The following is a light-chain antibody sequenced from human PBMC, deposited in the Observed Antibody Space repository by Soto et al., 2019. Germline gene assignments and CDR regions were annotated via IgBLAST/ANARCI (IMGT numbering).Light chain of an antibody. CDR2: AAS. CDR1: QSISSY. Sequence: DIQMTQCPSSLSASVGYRVTITWRASQSISSYLHWYQQKPGKAPKLLIYAASNLQTGVPSRFSASGSGTDFTLTLNSLQPEDFATYYCQQGYSTPWTFGQGTKVDIK. V-gene: IGKV1-39*01. J-gene: IGKJ1*01. CDR3: QQGYSTPWT.